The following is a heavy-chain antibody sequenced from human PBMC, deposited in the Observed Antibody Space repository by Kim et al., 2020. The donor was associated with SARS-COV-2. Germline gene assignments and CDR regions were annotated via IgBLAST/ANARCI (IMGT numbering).Heavy chain of an antibody. D-gene: IGHD5-12*01. V-gene: IGHV4-31*02. CDR3: ARDPRYSGYDWVFDP. J-gene: IGHJ5*02. Sequence: SLKSRVTISVDTSKNQFSLKLSSVTAADTAVYYCARDPRYSGYDWVFDPWGQGTLVTVSS.